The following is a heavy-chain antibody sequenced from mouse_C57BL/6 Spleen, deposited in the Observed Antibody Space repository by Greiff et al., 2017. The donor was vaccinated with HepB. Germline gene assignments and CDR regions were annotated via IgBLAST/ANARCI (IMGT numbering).Heavy chain of an antibody. D-gene: IGHD1-1*01. V-gene: IGHV5-9*01. Sequence: EVHLVESGGGLVKPGGSLKLSCAASGFTFSSYTMSWVRQTPEKRLEWVATISGGGGNTYYPDSVKGRFTISRDNAKNTLYLQMSSLRSEDTALYYCARRVITRYFDYWGQGTTLTVSS. CDR2: ISGGGGNT. CDR1: GFTFSSYT. J-gene: IGHJ2*01. CDR3: ARRVITRYFDY.